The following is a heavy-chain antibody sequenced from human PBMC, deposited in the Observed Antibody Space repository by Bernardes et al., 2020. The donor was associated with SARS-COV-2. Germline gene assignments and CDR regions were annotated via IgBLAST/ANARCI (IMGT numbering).Heavy chain of an antibody. CDR2: ISGSGGRT. V-gene: IGHV3-23*01. Sequence: GGSLRLSCAASGFPFISFAMSWVRQAPGKGLEWVSVISGSGGRTNYADSVMGRFTISRDNSKNTLFLQMNSLRAEDTAVYYCALCSGYYYAPNYWGQGTLVTVSS. CDR3: ALCSGYYYAPNY. D-gene: IGHD3-22*01. CDR1: GFPFISFA. J-gene: IGHJ4*02.